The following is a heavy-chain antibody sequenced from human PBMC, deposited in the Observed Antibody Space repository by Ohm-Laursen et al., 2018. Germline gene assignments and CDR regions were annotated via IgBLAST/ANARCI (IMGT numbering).Heavy chain of an antibody. V-gene: IGHV3-9*01. J-gene: IGHJ3*02. CDR3: ARARHSNYRFDAFDM. CDR2: ISWNSGSI. Sequence: SLRLSCAASGFTFDDYAMHWVRQAPGKGLEWVSGISWNSGSIGYAASVKGRFTISRDNAKNTVYVQMNGLRAEDTAVYYCARARHSNYRFDAFDMWGQGTMVTVSS. CDR1: GFTFDDYA. D-gene: IGHD4-11*01.